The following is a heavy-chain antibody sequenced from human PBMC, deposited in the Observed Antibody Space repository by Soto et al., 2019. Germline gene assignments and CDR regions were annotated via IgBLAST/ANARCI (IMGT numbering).Heavy chain of an antibody. J-gene: IGHJ4*02. Sequence: QVQLQESGPGLVKPSETLSLTCRVSGGSMSGYYWSWVRLAPGKGLEWIGYVYYTGSTNYNPSLQSRVSISVDTSNKHFSLSLSLVTAADTAVYFCARSIAVPSGHIDHWGPGIRVTISS. CDR2: VYYTGST. V-gene: IGHV4-59*01. CDR3: ARSIAVPSGHIDH. CDR1: GGSMSGYY. D-gene: IGHD6-6*01.